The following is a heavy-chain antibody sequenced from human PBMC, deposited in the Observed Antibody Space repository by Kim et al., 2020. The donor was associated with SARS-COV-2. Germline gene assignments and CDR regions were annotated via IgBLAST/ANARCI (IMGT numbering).Heavy chain of an antibody. CDR3: ARDGRPQTQPSTNLLVDL. CDR1: GGSISSYY. Sequence: SETLSLTCTVSGGSISSYYWSWIRQPPGKGLEWIGHIYNSGSTNYNPSLKSRVTISVDTSKNQFSLKLSSVTAADTAVYYCARDGRPQTQPSTNLLVDL. V-gene: IGHV4-59*12. D-gene: IGHD2-2*01. J-gene: IGHJ2*01. CDR2: IYNSGST.